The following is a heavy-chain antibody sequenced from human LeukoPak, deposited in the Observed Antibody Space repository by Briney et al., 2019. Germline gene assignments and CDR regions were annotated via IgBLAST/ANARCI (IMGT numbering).Heavy chain of an antibody. J-gene: IGHJ4*02. V-gene: IGHV4-39*01. D-gene: IGHD4-11*01. Sequence: SHPLSLTCTVTGGAISIKGYYWGWIRQPPGKRLEWIGSIYYSGSTYYNPSLKSRVTISVDTSKNQFSLKLSSATAADTAVYYCARHHTTLDYSWGQGTLVTVSS. CDR3: ARHHTTLDYS. CDR1: GGAISIKGYY. CDR2: IYYSGST.